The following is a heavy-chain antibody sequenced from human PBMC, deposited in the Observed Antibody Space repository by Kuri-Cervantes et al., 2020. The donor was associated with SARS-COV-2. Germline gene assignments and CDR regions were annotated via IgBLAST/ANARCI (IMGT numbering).Heavy chain of an antibody. D-gene: IGHD3-3*01. V-gene: IGHV4-4*07. J-gene: IGHJ6*03. CDR1: GGSISSYY. CDR2: IYTSGST. CDR3: ARLRKIYDYWGGRGYFYYYMDV. Sequence: GSLRLSCTVSGGSISSYYWSWIRQPAGKGLEWIGRIYTSGSTNYNPSLKSRVTISVDTSNNQFSLRLSSVSAADTAAYYCARLRKIYDYWGGRGYFYYYMDVWGKGTTVTVSS.